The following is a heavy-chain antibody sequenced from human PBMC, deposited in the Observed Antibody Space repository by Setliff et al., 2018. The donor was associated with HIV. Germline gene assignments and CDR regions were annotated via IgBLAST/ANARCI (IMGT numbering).Heavy chain of an antibody. J-gene: IGHJ4*02. CDR1: GYIFISYG. CDR2: ISAYNGNT. Sequence: ASVKVSCKASGYIFISYGISWVRQAPGQGLEWMGWISAYNGNTKYAPKFQGRVTITADESTSTAYMELSSLISEDAAVYYCARAGGLRMDRGVVSDYWGQGTLVTVSS. V-gene: IGHV1-18*01. D-gene: IGHD3-10*01. CDR3: ARAGGLRMDRGVVSDY.